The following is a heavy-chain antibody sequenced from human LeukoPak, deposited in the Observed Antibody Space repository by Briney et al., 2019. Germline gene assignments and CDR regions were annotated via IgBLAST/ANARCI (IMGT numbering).Heavy chain of an antibody. CDR2: INAGNGNT. J-gene: IGHJ4*02. CDR3: ARAAITMVRGVICDY. V-gene: IGHV1-3*01. Sequence: GASVKVSCKASGYTFTSYAMHWVRQAPGQRLEWMGWINAGNGNTKYSQKFQGRVTITRDTSASTAYMELSSLRSEDTAVYYCARAAITMVRGVICDYWGQGTLVTVSS. CDR1: GYTFTSYA. D-gene: IGHD3-10*01.